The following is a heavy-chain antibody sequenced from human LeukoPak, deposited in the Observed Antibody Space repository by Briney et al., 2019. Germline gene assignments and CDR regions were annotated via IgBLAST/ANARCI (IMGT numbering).Heavy chain of an antibody. D-gene: IGHD3-9*01. CDR1: GFTFSSYW. J-gene: IGHJ6*03. Sequence: GGSLRLSCAASGFTFSSYWMSWVRQAPGKGLEWVANIKQDGSEKYYVDSVKGRFTISRDNAKNSLYLQMNSLRAEDTAVYYCARVNYDILTGYSPYYYYYMDVWGKGTTVTISS. CDR2: IKQDGSEK. V-gene: IGHV3-7*01. CDR3: ARVNYDILTGYSPYYYYYMDV.